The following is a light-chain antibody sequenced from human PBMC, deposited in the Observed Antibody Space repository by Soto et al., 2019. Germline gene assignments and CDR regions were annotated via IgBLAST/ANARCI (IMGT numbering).Light chain of an antibody. CDR1: SSDVGRYNY. Sequence: QSVLTQPPSASGSPGQSVTISCTGTSSDVGRYNYVSWYQQHPGKAPKLMIYEVSKRPSGVPDRFSGSKSGNTASLTVSGLQAEDEADYYCLSYADTAYVFGTGTKVTVL. CDR2: EVS. V-gene: IGLV2-8*01. J-gene: IGLJ1*01. CDR3: LSYADTAYV.